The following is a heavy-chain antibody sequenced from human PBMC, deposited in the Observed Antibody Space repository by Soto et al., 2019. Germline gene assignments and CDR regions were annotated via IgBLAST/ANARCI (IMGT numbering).Heavy chain of an antibody. Sequence: QVQLVQSGAEVKKPGSSVKVSCKASGGTFTGNPISWVRQAPGRGLEWMGGNIPMLGSTNYAQKFQVRVTINEDESQNTAYMEKNSLRSEATAVYYCAKEKSIAPLSYYYGMEDWVQGTTVSVS. CDR2: NIPMLGST. CDR1: GGTFTGNP. V-gene: IGHV1-69*01. CDR3: AKEKSIAPLSYYYGMED. J-gene: IGHJ6*02. D-gene: IGHD6-6*01.